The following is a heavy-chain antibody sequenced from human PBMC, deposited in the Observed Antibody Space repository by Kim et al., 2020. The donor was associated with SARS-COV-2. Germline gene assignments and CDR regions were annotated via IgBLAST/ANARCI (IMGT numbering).Heavy chain of an antibody. J-gene: IGHJ4*02. D-gene: IGHD6-13*01. CDR3: AKVSWQRLQQQRDY. CDR1: GFTFSSYD. Sequence: GGSLRLSCVASGFTFSSYDWSWVRQAPGKGLEWVSAIDFRGTTYYADSVKGRFTISRDNSKNTLYLRMISLRAEDTAVYYCAKVSWQRLQQQRDYWGQGTLVTVSS. CDR2: IDFRGTT. V-gene: IGHV3-23*01.